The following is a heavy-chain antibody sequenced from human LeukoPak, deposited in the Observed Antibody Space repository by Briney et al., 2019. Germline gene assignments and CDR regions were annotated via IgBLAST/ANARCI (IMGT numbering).Heavy chain of an antibody. CDR1: GGSISSYY. CDR3: ARDLGLGNWLDP. Sequence: SETLSLTCTVSGGSISSYYWSWIRQPPGKGLEWIGYIYYSGSTNYNPSLKSRVTISVDTSKNQFSLKLSSVTAADTAVYYCARDLGLGNWLDPWGQGTLVTVSS. CDR2: IYYSGST. D-gene: IGHD3/OR15-3a*01. J-gene: IGHJ5*02. V-gene: IGHV4-59*01.